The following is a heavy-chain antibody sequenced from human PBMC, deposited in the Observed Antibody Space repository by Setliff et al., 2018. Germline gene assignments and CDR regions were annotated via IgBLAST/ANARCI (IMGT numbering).Heavy chain of an antibody. CDR1: GGSISSHY. D-gene: IGHD3-16*01. V-gene: IGHV4-59*08. CDR2: IYYSGST. Sequence: SETLSLTCTVSGGSISSHYWSWIRQPPGKGLEWIGSIYYSGSTNYNPSLKSRVTISVDTSKNQFSLKLSSVTAADTAVYYCARGLVDERTAYPYAEYFQYWGDGTLVTVSS. J-gene: IGHJ4*01. CDR3: ARGLVDERTAYPYAEYFQY.